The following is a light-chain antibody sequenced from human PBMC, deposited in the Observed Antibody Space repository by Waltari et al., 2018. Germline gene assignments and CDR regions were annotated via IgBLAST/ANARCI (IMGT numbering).Light chain of an antibody. J-gene: IGLJ2*01. Sequence: QAALTQPRSVSGSPGQSVTISCTGTSGDVGAYNFFPWYQPHPGEAPSLVLYDVSGRPSGVPDRFSGSKSGNTASLTISRLRPEDEADYYCCSYAGSDTMLFGGGTQLTVL. CDR1: SGDVGAYNF. V-gene: IGLV2-11*01. CDR3: CSYAGSDTML. CDR2: DVS.